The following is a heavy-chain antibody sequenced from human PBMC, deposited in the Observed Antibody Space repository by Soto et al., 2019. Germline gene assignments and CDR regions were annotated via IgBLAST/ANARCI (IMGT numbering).Heavy chain of an antibody. V-gene: IGHV1-46*01. CDR1: GYTFTSYY. CDR3: ARGPMGVLWFGELDWFDP. D-gene: IGHD3-10*01. Sequence: GASVKVSCKASGYTFTSYYMHWVRQAPGQGLEWMGIINPSGGSTSYAQKFQGRVTMTRDTSTSTVYMELSSLRSEDTAVYYCARGPMGVLWFGELDWFDPWGQGTQVTVSS. CDR2: INPSGGST. J-gene: IGHJ5*02.